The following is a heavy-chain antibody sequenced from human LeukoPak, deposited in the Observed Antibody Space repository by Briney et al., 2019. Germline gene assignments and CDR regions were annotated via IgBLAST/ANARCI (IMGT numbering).Heavy chain of an antibody. D-gene: IGHD6-13*01. J-gene: IGHJ3*02. CDR3: ARDGSSSWSMGGLGAFDI. V-gene: IGHV3-30*04. CDR1: GFTFSSYA. CDR2: ISYDGSNK. Sequence: PGRSLRLSCAASGFTFSSYAMHWVRQAPGKGLEWVAVISYDGSNKYYADPVKGRFTISRDNSKNTLYLQMNSLRAEDTAVYYCARDGSSSWSMGGLGAFDIWGQGTMVTVSS.